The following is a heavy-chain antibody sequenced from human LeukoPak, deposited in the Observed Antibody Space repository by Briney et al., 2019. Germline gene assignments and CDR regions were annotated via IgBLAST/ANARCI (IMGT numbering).Heavy chain of an antibody. V-gene: IGHV1-69*13. CDR2: IIPIFGTA. J-gene: IGHJ4*02. CDR3: ARFDTITGTTDS. CDR1: GGTFSSYA. D-gene: IGHD1-7*01. Sequence: SVKVSCKAFGGTFSSYAISWVRQAPGQGLEWMGGIIPIFGTANYAQKFQGRVTITADESTSTAYMELSSLRSEDTAVYYCARFDTITGTTDSWGQGTLVTVSS.